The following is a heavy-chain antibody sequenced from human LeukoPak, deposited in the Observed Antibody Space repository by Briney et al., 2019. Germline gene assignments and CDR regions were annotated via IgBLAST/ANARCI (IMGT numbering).Heavy chain of an antibody. CDR3: ARAPSEIGGYYPEYFRH. Sequence: GGSLRLSCAASGFTFSSYWMHWVRQAPGKGLVWVSRIKSDGKTNYADSVKGRFTISRDNAKNTVSLHMNSLRAEDTGVYYCARAPSEIGGYYPEYFRHWGQGTLVTVSS. V-gene: IGHV3-74*01. D-gene: IGHD3-22*01. CDR2: IKSDGKT. J-gene: IGHJ1*01. CDR1: GFTFSSYW.